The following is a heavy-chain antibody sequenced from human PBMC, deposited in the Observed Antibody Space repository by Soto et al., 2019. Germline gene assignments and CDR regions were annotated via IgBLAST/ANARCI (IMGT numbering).Heavy chain of an antibody. CDR3: ARRGAGFDI. V-gene: IGHV3-74*01. CDR1: GFTFSNYW. Sequence: EVQLAESGGGLVQPGGSLTLSCAASGFTFSNYWMHWVRQAPGKGLVWVSRINSDGSSTTYADSVKGRFTISRDNAKNPLYLEMNSLRAEDTAVYYCARRGAGFDIWGQGTMVTVSS. J-gene: IGHJ3*02. CDR2: INSDGSST. D-gene: IGHD6-19*01.